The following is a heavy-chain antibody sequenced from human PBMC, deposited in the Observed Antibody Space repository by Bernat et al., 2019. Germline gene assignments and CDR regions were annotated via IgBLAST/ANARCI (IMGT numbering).Heavy chain of an antibody. CDR1: GFTFSGYG. V-gene: IGHV3-33*01. D-gene: IGHD1-7*01. Sequence: QVQLVESGGGVVQPGRSLRLSCATSGFTFSGYGMHWVRQAPGKGLEWVAVIWYDGNDKYYADSVKGRFTISRDNSKSTLYLQMNSLRAEDTALYYCARGGNNWNYRSYFDYWGQGTLVTVSS. CDR2: IWYDGNDK. J-gene: IGHJ4*02. CDR3: ARGGNNWNYRSYFDY.